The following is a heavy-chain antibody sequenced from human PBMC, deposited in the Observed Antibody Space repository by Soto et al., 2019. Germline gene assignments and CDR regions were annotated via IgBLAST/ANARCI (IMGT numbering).Heavy chain of an antibody. CDR3: ARVCREAGYDYYSYYSGMDV. CDR2: IIPIFGTA. CDR1: GGTFSSYA. Sequence: SVKVSCKASGGTFSSYAISWVRQAPGQGLEWMGGIIPIFGTANYAQKFQGRVTITADESTSTAYMELSSLRSEDTAVYYCARVCREAGYDYYSYYSGMDVWGQGTTVTVSS. D-gene: IGHD3-3*01. J-gene: IGHJ6*02. V-gene: IGHV1-69*13.